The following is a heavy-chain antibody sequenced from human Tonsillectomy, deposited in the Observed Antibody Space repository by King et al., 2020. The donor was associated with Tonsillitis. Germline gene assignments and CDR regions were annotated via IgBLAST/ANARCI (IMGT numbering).Heavy chain of an antibody. J-gene: IGHJ3*02. CDR2: ISSSGSTI. V-gene: IGHV3-11*01. CDR1: GFTFSDYY. CDR3: ARERMTMIVVVNDAFDI. D-gene: IGHD3-22*01. Sequence: VQLVESGGGLVKPGGSLRLSCAASGFTFSDYYMSWIRQAPGKGLEWVSYISSSGSTIYYAVSVKGRFTISRDNAKNSLYLQMNSLRAEDTAVYYCARERMTMIVVVNDAFDIWGQGTMVTVSS.